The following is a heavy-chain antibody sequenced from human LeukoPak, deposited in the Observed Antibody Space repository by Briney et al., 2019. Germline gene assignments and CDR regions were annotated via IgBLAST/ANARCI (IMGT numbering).Heavy chain of an antibody. J-gene: IGHJ4*02. CDR1: GFTFSSYS. CDR2: ISSSSSYI. CDR3: AREGGGSSSGYDFDY. V-gene: IGHV3-21*01. Sequence: PGGSLRLSCAASGFTFSSYSMNWVRQAPGKGLEWVSSISSSSSYIYYADSVKGRFTISRDNAKNSLYLQMNSLRAEDTAVYYCAREGGGSSSGYDFDYWGQGTLVTVSS. D-gene: IGHD3-22*01.